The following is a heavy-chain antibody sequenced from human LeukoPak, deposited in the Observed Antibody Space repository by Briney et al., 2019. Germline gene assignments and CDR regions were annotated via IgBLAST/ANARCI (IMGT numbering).Heavy chain of an antibody. CDR1: GGSFSDYY. J-gene: IGHJ5*02. Sequence: SETLSLTCAVYGGSFSDYYWTWIRQPPGKGLEWIGEINHSGSTNYNPSPKSRVTISVDTSKKQFFLRLSSVTAADTAAYYCAKGHRYSSGWYWSHWFDPWGQGTLVTVSS. V-gene: IGHV4-34*01. CDR2: INHSGST. D-gene: IGHD6-19*01. CDR3: AKGHRYSSGWYWSHWFDP.